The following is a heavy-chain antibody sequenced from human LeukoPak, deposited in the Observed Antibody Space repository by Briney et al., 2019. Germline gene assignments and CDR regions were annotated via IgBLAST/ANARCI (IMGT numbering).Heavy chain of an antibody. V-gene: IGHV3-9*01. CDR2: ISWNSGSI. Sequence: PGRSLRLSCAASGFTFDDYAMHWVRQAPGEGLEWVSGISWNSGSIGYADSVKGRFTISRDNAKNSLYLQMNSLRAEDTALYYCAKGGSSGFTIDYWGQGTLVTVSS. CDR1: GFTFDDYA. D-gene: IGHD6-19*01. CDR3: AKGGSSGFTIDY. J-gene: IGHJ4*02.